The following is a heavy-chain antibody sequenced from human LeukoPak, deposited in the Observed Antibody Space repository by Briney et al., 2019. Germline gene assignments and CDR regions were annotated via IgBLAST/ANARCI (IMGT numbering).Heavy chain of an antibody. J-gene: IGHJ4*02. V-gene: IGHV4-39*01. D-gene: IGHD1-26*01. CDR2: IYYSGST. Sequence: SGTLSLTCTVSGGSISSSSYYWGWIRQPPGKGLEWIGSIYYSGSTYYNPSLKSRVTISVDTSKNQFSLKLSSVTAADTAVYYCARQPGSYVGYWGQGTLVTVSS. CDR3: ARQPGSYVGY. CDR1: GGSISSSSYY.